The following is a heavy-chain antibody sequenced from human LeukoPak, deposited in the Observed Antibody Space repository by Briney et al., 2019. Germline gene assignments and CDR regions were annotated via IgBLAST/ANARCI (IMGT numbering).Heavy chain of an antibody. V-gene: IGHV4-59*01. CDR2: IYYSGST. CDR3: ARAAAGTGRDAFDI. CDR1: GGSISSYY. D-gene: IGHD6-13*01. J-gene: IGHJ3*02. Sequence: SETLSLTCTVSGGSISSYYWSWIRQPPGKGLEWIGYIYYSGSTNYNPSLKSRVTISVDTSKNQFSLKLSSVTAADTAVYYCARAAAGTGRDAFDIWGRGTMVTVSS.